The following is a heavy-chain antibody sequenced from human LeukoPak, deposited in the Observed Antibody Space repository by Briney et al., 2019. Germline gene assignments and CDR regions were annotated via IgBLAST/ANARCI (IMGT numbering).Heavy chain of an antibody. Sequence: GGSLRLSCAASGFTFSSYSMTWVRQAPGKGLEWVSSISSSSSSYIYYADSVKGRFTISRDNAKNSLYLQMNSLRAEDTAVYYCAREAVTTEAFDYWGQGTLVTVSS. V-gene: IGHV3-21*01. CDR1: GFTFSSYS. CDR2: ISSSSSSYI. CDR3: AREAVTTEAFDY. D-gene: IGHD4-4*01. J-gene: IGHJ4*02.